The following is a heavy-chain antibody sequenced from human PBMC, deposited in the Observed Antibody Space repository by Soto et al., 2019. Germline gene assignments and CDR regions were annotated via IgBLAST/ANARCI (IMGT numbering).Heavy chain of an antibody. CDR2: IVVGSGNT. CDR1: GFTFTSSA. D-gene: IGHD2-2*01. Sequence: GASVKVSCKASGFTFTSSAVQWVRQARGQRLEWIGWIVVGSGNTNYAQKFQERVTITRDMSTSTAYMELSSLRSEDTAVYYCAAGSYCSSTSCYFYSDYYYGMDVWGQGTTVTVSS. CDR3: AAGSYCSSTSCYFYSDYYYGMDV. J-gene: IGHJ6*02. V-gene: IGHV1-58*01.